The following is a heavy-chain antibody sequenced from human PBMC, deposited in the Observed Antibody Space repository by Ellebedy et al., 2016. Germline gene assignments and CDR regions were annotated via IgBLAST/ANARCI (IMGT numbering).Heavy chain of an antibody. CDR2: IKEDGSFK. D-gene: IGHD3-10*01. CDR3: ARDSARSDY. J-gene: IGHJ4*02. CDR1: GFTFSSYW. V-gene: IGHV3-7*01. Sequence: GESLKISCAASGFTFSSYWMYWVRQAPGKGLEWVASIKEDGSFKQYVDSVRGRFTISRDNAKNSLYLQMDSLKAEDTAVYYCARDSARSDYWGQGTLVTVSS.